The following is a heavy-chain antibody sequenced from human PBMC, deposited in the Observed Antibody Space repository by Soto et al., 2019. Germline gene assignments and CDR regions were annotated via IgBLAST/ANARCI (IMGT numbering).Heavy chain of an antibody. Sequence: QITLKESGPTLVKPTQTLTLTCTFSGLSLSTIGEGVGWIRQPPGKALEWLALIYWDDDKRYSPSLKSRLTITKDTSKNQVVLTMTNMVPVDTATYYCVQSRCGGDCLQSYSSHSYYGLDVWGQGTTVTVSS. D-gene: IGHD2-21*02. CDR2: IYWDDDK. CDR1: GLSLSTIGEG. V-gene: IGHV2-5*02. J-gene: IGHJ6*02. CDR3: VQSRCGGDCLQSYSSHSYYGLDV.